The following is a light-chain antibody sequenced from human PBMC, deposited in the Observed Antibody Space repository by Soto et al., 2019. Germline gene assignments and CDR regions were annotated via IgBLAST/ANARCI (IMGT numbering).Light chain of an antibody. V-gene: IGKV1-5*01. Sequence: DIPMTQSPSTLSASVGDRVTITCRASQNVNKWFAWYQQKPGQAPKFLIYDASVLESGVPSRFSGSGSGTEFTLPISSLQPDDVATYYCQRYNSNSRTFGQGTKVEMK. CDR1: QNVNKW. J-gene: IGKJ1*01. CDR3: QRYNSNSRT. CDR2: DAS.